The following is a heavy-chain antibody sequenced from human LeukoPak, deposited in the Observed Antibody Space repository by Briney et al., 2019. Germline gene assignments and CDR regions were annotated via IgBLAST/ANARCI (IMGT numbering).Heavy chain of an antibody. CDR1: GFTFSNYA. J-gene: IGHJ5*02. CDR3: AKDGGFPMVRGVIDPFDP. Sequence: GGSLRLSCAASGFTFSNYAMSWVRQAPGKGLEWVSAISGSGGSTYYADSVKGRFTISRDNSKNTLYLQMDSLRAEDTAVYYCAKDGGFPMVRGVIDPFDPWGQGTLVTVSS. D-gene: IGHD3-10*01. CDR2: ISGSGGST. V-gene: IGHV3-23*01.